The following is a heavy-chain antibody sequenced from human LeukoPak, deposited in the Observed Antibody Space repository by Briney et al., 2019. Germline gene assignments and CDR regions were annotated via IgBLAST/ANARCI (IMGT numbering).Heavy chain of an antibody. CDR1: GFTFDDYA. V-gene: IGHV3-9*01. CDR3: AKSSGPSYYYYGMDV. J-gene: IGHJ6*02. Sequence: QTGGSLRLSCAASGFTFDDYAMHWVRQAPGEGLEWVSGISWNSGSIGYADSVKGRFTISRDNAKNSLYLQMNSLRAEDTALYYCAKSSGPSYYYYGMDVWGQGTTVTVSS. CDR2: ISWNSGSI. D-gene: IGHD6-19*01.